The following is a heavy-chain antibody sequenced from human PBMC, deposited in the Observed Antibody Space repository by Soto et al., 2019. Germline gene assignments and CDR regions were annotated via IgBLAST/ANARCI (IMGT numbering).Heavy chain of an antibody. CDR2: ISYDGSNK. CDR1: GFTFSSYG. J-gene: IGHJ6*02. V-gene: IGHV3-30*18. Sequence: GGSLRLSCAASGFTFSSYGMHWVRQAPGKGLEWVAVISYDGSNKYYADSVKGRFTISRDNSKNTLYLQMNSLRAEDTAVYYCAKVAGTIYYYYGMDVWGQGTTVTVSS. D-gene: IGHD1-7*01. CDR3: AKVAGTIYYYYGMDV.